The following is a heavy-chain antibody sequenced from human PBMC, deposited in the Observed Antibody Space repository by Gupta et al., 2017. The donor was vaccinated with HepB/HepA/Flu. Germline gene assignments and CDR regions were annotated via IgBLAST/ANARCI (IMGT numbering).Heavy chain of an antibody. CDR1: PFLTSTHG. D-gene: IGHD1-26*01. CDR3: VPEVEVVGATPPSLLDY. Sequence: QEPLVQAGGVLVQRGWSLILPCEAGPFLTSTHGIYWIPEAPGKGLEGAAVISYDGNNKKSSASVKGRFTISRDNSRKTLHLQMDSLRVEDTAVSYCVPEVEVVGATPPSLLDYWGQGTLVTVSS. J-gene: IGHJ4*02. CDR2: ISYDGNNK. V-gene: IGHV3-30*03.